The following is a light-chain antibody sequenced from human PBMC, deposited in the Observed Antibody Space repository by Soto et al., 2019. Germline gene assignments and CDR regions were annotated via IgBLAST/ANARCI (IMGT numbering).Light chain of an antibody. CDR2: KVS. J-gene: IGLJ2*01. Sequence: QSVLTQAASVSGSPGQSITISCTGTSSDVGAYDYVTWYQQHPGKAPKVMIYKVSNRPSGVSNRFSGSKSGNTASLTISGLQAEDEADYYCSSYTTGSLVVFGGGTKFTVL. CDR1: SSDVGAYDY. V-gene: IGLV2-14*01. CDR3: SSYTTGSLVV.